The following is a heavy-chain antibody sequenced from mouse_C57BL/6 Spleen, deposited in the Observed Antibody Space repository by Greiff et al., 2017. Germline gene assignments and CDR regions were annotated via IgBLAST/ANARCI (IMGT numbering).Heavy chain of an antibody. CDR1: GYTFTNYW. J-gene: IGHJ4*01. V-gene: IGHV1-63*01. CDR3: ARRVTGTKGAMDY. CDR2: IYPGGGYT. D-gene: IGHD4-1*01. Sequence: QVQLQQTGAELVRPGTSVKMSCKASGYTFTNYWIGWAKQRPGHGLEWIGDIYPGGGYTNYNEKFKGKATLTADKSSSTAYMQFSSLTSEDSAIYYCARRVTGTKGAMDYWGQGTSVTVSS.